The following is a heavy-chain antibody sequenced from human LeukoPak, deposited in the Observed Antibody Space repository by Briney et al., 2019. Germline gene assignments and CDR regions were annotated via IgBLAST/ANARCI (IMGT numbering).Heavy chain of an antibody. CDR3: AREGFMVVTPYFDY. J-gene: IGHJ4*02. Sequence: PGGSLRLSCAVSGFIFSSYSMNWVRQAPGKGLEWVSSISTSSIYIYYADSVKGRFTISRDNAKNSLYLQMNSLRAEDTAVYYCAREGFMVVTPYFDYWGQGTLVTVSS. CDR2: ISTSSIYI. D-gene: IGHD2-21*02. V-gene: IGHV3-21*01. CDR1: GFIFSSYS.